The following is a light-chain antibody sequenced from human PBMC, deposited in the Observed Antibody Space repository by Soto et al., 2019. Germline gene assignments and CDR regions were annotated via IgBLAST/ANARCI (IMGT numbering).Light chain of an antibody. CDR1: QSLSSSQ. J-gene: IGKJ1*01. V-gene: IGKV3-20*01. CDR2: DAS. Sequence: EIVLTQSPGTLSLSPGERATLSCRASQSLSSSQLAWYQQKPGQAPRLLIHDASSRATGISDRFYGRGSGTDFTLTISRLEPEDFAVYYCQQYGSSLWTFGQGTKVDIK. CDR3: QQYGSSLWT.